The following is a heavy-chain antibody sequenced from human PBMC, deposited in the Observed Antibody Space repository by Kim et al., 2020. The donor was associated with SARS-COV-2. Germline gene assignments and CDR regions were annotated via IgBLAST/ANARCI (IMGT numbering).Heavy chain of an antibody. CDR3: TTEDSDYHLFDY. CDR2: IKSKTDGGTT. CDR1: GFTFSNAW. D-gene: IGHD4-17*01. Sequence: GGSLRLSCAASGFTFSNAWMSWVRQAPGKGLEWVGRIKSKTDGGTTDYAAPVKGRFTISRDDSKNTLYLQMNSLKTEDTAVYYCTTEDSDYHLFDYWGQGTLVTVSS. V-gene: IGHV3-15*01. J-gene: IGHJ4*02.